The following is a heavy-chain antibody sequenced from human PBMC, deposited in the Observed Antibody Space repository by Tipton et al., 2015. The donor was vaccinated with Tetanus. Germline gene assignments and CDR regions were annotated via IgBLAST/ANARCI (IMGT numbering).Heavy chain of an antibody. J-gene: IGHJ4*02. D-gene: IGHD3-3*01. Sequence: TLSLTCTVSGGSISSYYWSWIRQPPGKGLEWIGSIYESGDTYYIPSLKSRVTISVDTSKNQFSLNLNSMAAADTGVYYCARHQSGYFTPFDYWGQGNLVTVSS. CDR3: ARHQSGYFTPFDY. V-gene: IGHV4-59*05. CDR2: IYESGDT. CDR1: GGSISSYY.